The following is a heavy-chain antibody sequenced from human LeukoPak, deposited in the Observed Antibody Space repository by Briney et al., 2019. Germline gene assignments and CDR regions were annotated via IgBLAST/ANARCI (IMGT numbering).Heavy chain of an antibody. D-gene: IGHD3-9*01. CDR3: AREYQGYDILAGYYRDY. CDR2: IYSGGST. Sequence: GGSLRLSCAASGFTVSSNYMSWVRQAPGKGLVWVSVIYSGGSTYYADSVKGRFTISRDNSKNTLYLQMNSLRAEDKAVYYCAREYQGYDILAGYYRDYWGQGTLVTVSS. J-gene: IGHJ4*02. V-gene: IGHV3-66*01. CDR1: GFTVSSNY.